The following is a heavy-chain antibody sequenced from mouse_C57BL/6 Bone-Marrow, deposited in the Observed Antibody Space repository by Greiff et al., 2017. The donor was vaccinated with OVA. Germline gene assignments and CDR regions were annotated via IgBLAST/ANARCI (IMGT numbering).Heavy chain of an antibody. CDR1: GFNIKNTY. CDR3: ASYYYGSSLGFAY. J-gene: IGHJ3*01. Sequence: EVQLQQSVAELVRPGASVKLSCTASGFNIKNTYMHWVKQRPEQGLEWIGRIDPANGNTKYAPKFQGKATITADTSSNTAYLQLSSLTSEDTAIYYCASYYYGSSLGFAYWGQGTLVTVSA. D-gene: IGHD1-1*01. CDR2: IDPANGNT. V-gene: IGHV14-3*01.